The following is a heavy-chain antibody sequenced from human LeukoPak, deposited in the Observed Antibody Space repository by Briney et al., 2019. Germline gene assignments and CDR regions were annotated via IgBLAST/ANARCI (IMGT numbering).Heavy chain of an antibody. V-gene: IGHV3-74*01. CDR3: AKEIWPTVTTPGWTYFDY. CDR2: IKRDGSSP. J-gene: IGHJ4*02. D-gene: IGHD4-17*01. Sequence: GGSLRLSCAASGFTFSSYWMHWIRHAPGKGLVWVSRIKRDGSSPAYADSVKGRFTISRDNAKNTLYLQMNSLRAEDTAVYYCAKEIWPTVTTPGWTYFDYWGQGALVTVSS. CDR1: GFTFSSYW.